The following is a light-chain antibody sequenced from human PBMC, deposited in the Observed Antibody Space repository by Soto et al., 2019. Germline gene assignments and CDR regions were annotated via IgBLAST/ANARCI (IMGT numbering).Light chain of an antibody. CDR3: QAYTLYTWT. J-gene: IGKJ1*01. Sequence: DIQMTQSPSTLSASVGDRVTITCRASHSISSWLTWYQQKPGKAPKALIHKASSLEGGVPSRFSGSGSGTEFPLTISSLQPDYFATIYCQAYTLYTWTFGQGTKVYMK. CDR2: KAS. CDR1: HSISSW. V-gene: IGKV1-5*03.